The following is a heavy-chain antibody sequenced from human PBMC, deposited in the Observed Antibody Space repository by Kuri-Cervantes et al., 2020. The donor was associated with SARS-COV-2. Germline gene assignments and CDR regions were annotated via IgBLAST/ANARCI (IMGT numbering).Heavy chain of an antibody. CDR2: ISSSSSYI. CDR1: GFTFSSYS. CDR3: AIIESSSDYYYYYGMDV. V-gene: IGHV3-21*01. Sequence: GSLRLSCAASGFTFSSYSMNWVRQAPGKGLEWVSSISSSSSYIYYADSVKGRFTISRDNAKNSLYLQMNSLRAEDTAVYYCAIIESSSDYYYYYGMDVWGQGTTVTDSS. D-gene: IGHD3-10*01. J-gene: IGHJ6*02.